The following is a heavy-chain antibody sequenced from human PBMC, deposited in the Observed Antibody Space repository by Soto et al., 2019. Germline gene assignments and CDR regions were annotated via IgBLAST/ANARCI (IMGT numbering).Heavy chain of an antibody. CDR3: ARVHYYDNVNGMDV. Sequence: SETLSLTCAVYGGSFSGYYWSWIRQPPGKGLEWIGEINHSGSTNYNPSLKSRVTISVDTSKNQFSLKLSSVTAADTAVYYCARVHYYDNVNGMDVWGQGTTVTVSS. D-gene: IGHD3-22*01. CDR2: INHSGST. J-gene: IGHJ6*02. CDR1: GGSFSGYY. V-gene: IGHV4-34*01.